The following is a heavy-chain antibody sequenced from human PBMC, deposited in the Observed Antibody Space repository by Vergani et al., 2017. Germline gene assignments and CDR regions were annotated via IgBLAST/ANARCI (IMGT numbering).Heavy chain of an antibody. V-gene: IGHV3-30*01. Sequence: QVQLVESGGGVVQPGRSLRLSCAASGFTFSSYAMHWVRQAPGKGLEWVAVISYDGSNKYYADSVKGRFTISRDNSKNTLYLQMNRLRAEDTAVYYCARDRVSGSYGHYYGMDVWGQGTTVTVSS. D-gene: IGHD1-26*01. CDR1: GFTFSSYA. J-gene: IGHJ6*02. CDR3: ARDRVSGSYGHYYGMDV. CDR2: ISYDGSNK.